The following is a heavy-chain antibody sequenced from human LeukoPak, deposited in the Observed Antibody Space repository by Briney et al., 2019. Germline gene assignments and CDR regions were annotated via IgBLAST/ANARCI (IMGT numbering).Heavy chain of an antibody. Sequence: GGSLRLSCAASGFTFSSYSMNWVRQAPGKGLEWVSSISSSSSYIYYADSVKGRFTISRDNAKNSLYLQMNSLRAEDTALYYCAKSYDILTGYYNVQFDYWGQGTLVTVSS. CDR3: AKSYDILTGYYNVQFDY. CDR2: ISSSSSYI. D-gene: IGHD3-9*01. V-gene: IGHV3-21*04. J-gene: IGHJ4*02. CDR1: GFTFSSYS.